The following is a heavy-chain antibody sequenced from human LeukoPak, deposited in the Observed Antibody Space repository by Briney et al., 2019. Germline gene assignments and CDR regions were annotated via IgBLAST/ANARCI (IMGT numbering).Heavy chain of an antibody. CDR2: IYYSGST. CDR1: GGSISSSSYY. Sequence: PSETLSLTCTVSGGSISSSSYYWGWIRQPPGTGLEWIGSIYYSGSTYYNPSLKSRVTISVDTSKNQFSLKLSSVTAADTAVYYCARHFPPYGYFQHWGQGTLVTVSS. CDR3: ARHFPPYGYFQH. J-gene: IGHJ1*01. V-gene: IGHV4-39*01. D-gene: IGHD4-17*01.